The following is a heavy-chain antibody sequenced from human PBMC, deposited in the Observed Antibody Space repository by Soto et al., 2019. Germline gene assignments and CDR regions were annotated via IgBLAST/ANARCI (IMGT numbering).Heavy chain of an antibody. CDR3: ARAQVVPAAYYFDY. CDR2: IIPIFGTA. Sequence: SVKVSCKASGGTFSSYGFGGVRTAPGKGREWMGGIIPIFGTANYAQKFQGRVTITADESTSTAYMELSSLRSEDTAVYYCARAQVVPAAYYFDYWGQGTLVTVSS. D-gene: IGHD2-2*01. CDR1: GGTFSSYG. V-gene: IGHV1-69*13. J-gene: IGHJ4*02.